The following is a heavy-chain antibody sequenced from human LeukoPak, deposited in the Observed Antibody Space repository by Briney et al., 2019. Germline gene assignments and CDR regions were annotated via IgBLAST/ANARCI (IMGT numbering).Heavy chain of an antibody. V-gene: IGHV3-30-3*01. CDR3: ARAIYGDAPDDGGNY. Sequence: PGGSLRLSCAASGFTSSSYAMHWVRQAPGRGLEWVAVISRDGIIKDFADSVQGRFTISRDNSKNTLYLQMNSLRTEDTAVYYCARAIYGDAPDDGGNYWGQGTLVTVSS. CDR1: GFTSSSYA. CDR2: ISRDGIIK. J-gene: IGHJ4*02. D-gene: IGHD4-17*01.